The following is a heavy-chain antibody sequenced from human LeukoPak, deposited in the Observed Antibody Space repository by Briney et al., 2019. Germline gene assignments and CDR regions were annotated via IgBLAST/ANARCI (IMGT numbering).Heavy chain of an antibody. J-gene: IGHJ4*02. CDR3: AREPAHYYDSSGYFDY. Sequence: PSETLSLTCTVSGGSISSYYWSWIRQPPGKGLEWIGYIYYSGSTNYNPSLKSRVTISVDTSKNQFSLKLGSVTAADTAVYYCAREPAHYYDSSGYFDYWGQRTLVTVSS. D-gene: IGHD3-22*01. CDR2: IYYSGST. CDR1: GGSISSYY. V-gene: IGHV4-59*01.